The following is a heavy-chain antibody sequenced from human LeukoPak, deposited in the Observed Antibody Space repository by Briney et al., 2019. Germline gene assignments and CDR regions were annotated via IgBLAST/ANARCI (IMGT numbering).Heavy chain of an antibody. CDR2: ISAYNGNT. CDR3: ARVLIWSGYYTAYFDY. CDR1: GHTFTSYG. D-gene: IGHD3-3*01. Sequence: GASVKVSCKASGHTFTSYGISWVRQAPGQGLEWMGWISAYNGNTNYAQKLQGRVTMTTDTSTCTAYMELRNLRSDDTAVYYCARVLIWSGYYTAYFDYWGQGTLVTVSS. V-gene: IGHV1-18*01. J-gene: IGHJ4*02.